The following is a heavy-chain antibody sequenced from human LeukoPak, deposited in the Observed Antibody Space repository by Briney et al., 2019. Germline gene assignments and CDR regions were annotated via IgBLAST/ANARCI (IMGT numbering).Heavy chain of an antibody. CDR1: GFTFSSYE. V-gene: IGHV3-48*03. CDR3: AREGWGLSVADAFDI. Sequence: GGSLRLSCAASGFTFSSYEMNWVRQAPGKGLEWVSYISGGGTTIYLADSVKGRFTISRDNAKNSLYLQMNSLRAEDTAVYYCAREGWGLSVADAFDIWGQGTMVTVSS. D-gene: IGHD1-26*01. CDR2: ISGGGTTI. J-gene: IGHJ3*02.